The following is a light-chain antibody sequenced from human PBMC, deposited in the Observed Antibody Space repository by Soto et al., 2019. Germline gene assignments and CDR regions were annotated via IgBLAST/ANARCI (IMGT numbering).Light chain of an antibody. CDR3: QQYDNWPPT. J-gene: IGKJ4*01. V-gene: IGKV3-15*01. CDR1: QTISSN. Sequence: EILMTQSPATLSVSPGEIATLYCRASQTISSNLAWYQHKPGQAPRLLFYGASNRATGIPARFTGSGSGTEFTLTISSLQSEDFAVYSCQQYDNWPPTFGGGTKVDIK. CDR2: GAS.